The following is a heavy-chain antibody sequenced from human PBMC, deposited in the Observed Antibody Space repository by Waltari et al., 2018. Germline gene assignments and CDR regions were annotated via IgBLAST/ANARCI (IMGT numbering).Heavy chain of an antibody. CDR1: GGSISSHY. D-gene: IGHD3-10*01. CDR3: ARESSGSGRNNWFDP. J-gene: IGHJ5*02. Sequence: QVQLQESGPGLVQPSETLSLTCTVSGGSISSHYWSWIRQPPGKGLEWIGFVQYSGSTLDTPALNRRVTISLDMSKNQLSLKVNSVTAADTAVYYCARESSGSGRNNWFDPWGQGTLVTVSS. CDR2: VQYSGST. V-gene: IGHV4-59*11.